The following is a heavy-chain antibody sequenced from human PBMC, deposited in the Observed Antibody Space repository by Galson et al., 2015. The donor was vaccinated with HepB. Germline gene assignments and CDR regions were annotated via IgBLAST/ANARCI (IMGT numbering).Heavy chain of an antibody. CDR2: IYYSGST. V-gene: IGHV4-59*01. CDR1: SGSISSYY. D-gene: IGHD2-21*02. J-gene: IGHJ4*02. Sequence: SETLSLTCTVSSGSISSYYWSWIRQPPGKGLEWIGYIYYSGSTNYNPSLKSRVTISVDTSKNQFSLKLSSVTAADTAVYYCARVAPVTASFDYWGQGTLVTVSS. CDR3: ARVAPVTASFDY.